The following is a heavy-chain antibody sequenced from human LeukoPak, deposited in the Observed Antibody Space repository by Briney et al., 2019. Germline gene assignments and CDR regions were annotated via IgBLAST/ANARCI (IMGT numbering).Heavy chain of an antibody. CDR1: GFIVSSKY. Sequence: RGSLRPSCAASGFIVSSKYMSWVRQAPGKGLEWVSIIFSGDSTYYADSVKGRFTISRDNSKNTVYLQMNSLRAEDTAVYYCARVGAVAAADCWGQGTLVTVSS. J-gene: IGHJ4*02. D-gene: IGHD6-19*01. V-gene: IGHV3-66*01. CDR3: ARVGAVAAADC. CDR2: IFSGDST.